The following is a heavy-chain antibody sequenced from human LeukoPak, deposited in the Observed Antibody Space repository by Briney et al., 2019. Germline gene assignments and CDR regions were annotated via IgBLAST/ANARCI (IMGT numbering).Heavy chain of an antibody. CDR3: GSLGGGSYFSY. J-gene: IGHJ4*02. D-gene: IGHD1-26*01. Sequence: SETLSLTCTVSGGSISSSNFYWGWIRQPPGKGLEWIGSIYYSGSTYYNPSLKSRVTISVDTSKNQFSLNLNSVTAADTAVYYCGSLGGGSYFSYWGQGTLVTVSS. CDR1: GGSISSSNFY. V-gene: IGHV4-39*01. CDR2: IYYSGST.